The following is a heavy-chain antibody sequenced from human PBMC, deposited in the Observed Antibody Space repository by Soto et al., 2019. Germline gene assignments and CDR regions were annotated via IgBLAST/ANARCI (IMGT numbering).Heavy chain of an antibody. CDR1: GDSVSSNSAA. CDR2: TYYRSKWYN. CDR3: ARAGIRGLPFDTQYYYYYGMDV. Sequence: PSQTLSLTCAISGDSVSSNSAAWNWIRQSPSRGLEWLGRTYYRSKWYNDYAVSVKSRITINPDTSKNQFSLQLNSVTPEDTAVYYCARAGIRGLPFDTQYYYYYGMDVWGQGTTVTVSS. J-gene: IGHJ6*02. D-gene: IGHD5-18*01. V-gene: IGHV6-1*01.